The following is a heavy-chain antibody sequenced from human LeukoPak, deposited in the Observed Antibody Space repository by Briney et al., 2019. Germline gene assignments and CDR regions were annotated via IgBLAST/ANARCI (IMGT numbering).Heavy chain of an antibody. Sequence: PGGSLRLSCAASGFTFSNYWMNWVRQAPGKGPEWVAVISYDGSNKYYADSVKGRFTISRDNSKNTLYLQMNSLRAEDTAVYYCAKDIADGGYWGQGTLVTVSS. CDR2: ISYDGSNK. D-gene: IGHD6-13*01. CDR3: AKDIADGGY. CDR1: GFTFSNYW. J-gene: IGHJ4*02. V-gene: IGHV3-30*18.